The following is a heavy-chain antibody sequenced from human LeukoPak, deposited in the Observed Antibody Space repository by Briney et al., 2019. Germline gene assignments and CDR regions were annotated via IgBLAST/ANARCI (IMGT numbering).Heavy chain of an antibody. Sequence: ASVKVSCKTSGGTFSSYAISWVRQAPGQGLEWMGGIIPIFGTANYAQKFQGRVTITADESTSTAYMELSSLRSEDTALYYCARGDLLTGYYLYSLDCWGQGTLVTVSS. CDR1: GGTFSSYA. J-gene: IGHJ4*02. V-gene: IGHV1-69*13. CDR2: IIPIFGTA. D-gene: IGHD3-9*01. CDR3: ARGDLLTGYYLYSLDC.